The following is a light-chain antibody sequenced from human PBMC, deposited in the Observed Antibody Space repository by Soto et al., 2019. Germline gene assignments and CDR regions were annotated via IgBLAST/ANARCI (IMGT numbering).Light chain of an antibody. CDR2: DAS. J-gene: IGKJ2*01. V-gene: IGKV3-15*01. CDR1: QSINSN. CDR3: QQYNIWPPDYN. Sequence: ETVMTQSPATLSVSPGERVTLSCRASQSINSNLAWYQQRPGQAPRVLIYDASTRATAVPARFSGSGSGTEFTLTISSLQYEDFAVYYCQQYNIWPPDYNFGQETKLEMK.